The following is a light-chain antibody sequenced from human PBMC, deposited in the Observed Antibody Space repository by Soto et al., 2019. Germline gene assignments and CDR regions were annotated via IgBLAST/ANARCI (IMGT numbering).Light chain of an antibody. CDR2: AAS. Sequence: AIQMTQSPSSLSASVGARVTITCRASQGSRNDLGWYQQKPGKAPKLLIYAASSLQSGVPSRFRGSGSGTDFTLTISSLQPEDFATYYCLQDYNYPITFGQGTRLEIK. CDR3: LQDYNYPIT. V-gene: IGKV1-6*01. CDR1: QGSRND. J-gene: IGKJ5*01.